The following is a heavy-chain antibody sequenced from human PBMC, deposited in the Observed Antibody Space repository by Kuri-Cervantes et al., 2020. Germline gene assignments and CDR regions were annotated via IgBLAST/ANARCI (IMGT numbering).Heavy chain of an antibody. D-gene: IGHD6-19*01. CDR3: ARGLYSSGWYGGGYWFDP. CDR1: GGSFSGYY. Sequence: GSLRLSCAVYGGSFSGYYWSWIRQPPGKGLEWIGEINHSGSTNYNPSLKSRVTISVDTSKNQFSLKLSSVTAADTAVYYCARGLYSSGWYGGGYWFDPWGQGTLVTVSS. J-gene: IGHJ5*02. CDR2: INHSGST. V-gene: IGHV4-34*01.